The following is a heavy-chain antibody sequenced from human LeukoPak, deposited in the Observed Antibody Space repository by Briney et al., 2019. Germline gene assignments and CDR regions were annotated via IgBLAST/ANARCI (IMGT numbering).Heavy chain of an antibody. CDR2: ICSGGGI. CDR1: GFTVSANY. D-gene: IGHD6-19*01. J-gene: IGHJ4*02. V-gene: IGHV3-53*01. CDR3: ARAPFAAGHFDY. Sequence: GGSLRLSCAASGFTVSANYMNWVRQAPGKGLEWVSIICSGGGIDYADSVKGRFTISRDDSKNTLYLQMNSLRVEDTAVYHCARAPFAAGHFDYWGRGTLVTVSS.